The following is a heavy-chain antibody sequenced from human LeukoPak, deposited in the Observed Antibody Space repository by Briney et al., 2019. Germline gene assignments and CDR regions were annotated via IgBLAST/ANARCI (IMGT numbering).Heavy chain of an antibody. J-gene: IGHJ4*02. Sequence: GALRLSCAASGFTFSSYAMSWVRQAPGKGLEWVSGISGSGDNTYYADSVKCRFTISRDNSKNTLYVQVNSLGTEDTAAYYCAKGSYYDSSGSFYFDYWGQGTLVTVSS. D-gene: IGHD3-22*01. CDR3: AKGSYYDSSGSFYFDY. CDR2: ISGSGDNT. CDR1: GFTFSSYA. V-gene: IGHV3-23*01.